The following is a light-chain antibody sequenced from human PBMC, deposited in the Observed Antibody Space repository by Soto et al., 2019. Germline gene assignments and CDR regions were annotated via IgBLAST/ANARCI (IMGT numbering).Light chain of an antibody. CDR3: QQYGSSPKT. J-gene: IGKJ1*01. V-gene: IGKV3-20*01. Sequence: EIVLTQSPGTLSLSPGDRATLSCRASQTISSTYLAWYQQKPGQAPRLLIYAASTRATGIPDRFSGSGSGTDFTLTIGRLEPEDFAVYYCQQYGSSPKTFGQGTKVEI. CDR2: AAS. CDR1: QTISSTY.